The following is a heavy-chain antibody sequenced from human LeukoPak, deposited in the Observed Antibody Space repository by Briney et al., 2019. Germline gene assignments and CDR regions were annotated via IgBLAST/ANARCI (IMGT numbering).Heavy chain of an antibody. J-gene: IGHJ4*02. D-gene: IGHD6-19*01. V-gene: IGHV3-9*01. CDR1: GFTFDDYA. CDR2: ISWNSGSI. CDR3: AKAVRSSGWSTVQYYFDY. Sequence: PGGSLRLSCAASGFTFDDYAMHWVRQAPGKGLEWVSGISWNSGSIGYADSVKGRFTISRDNAKNSLYLQMNSLRAEDTALYYCAKAVRSSGWSTVQYYFDYWGQGTLVTVSS.